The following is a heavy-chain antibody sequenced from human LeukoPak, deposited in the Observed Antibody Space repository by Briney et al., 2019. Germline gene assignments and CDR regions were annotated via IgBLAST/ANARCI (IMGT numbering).Heavy chain of an antibody. CDR2: TFYSGST. D-gene: IGHD3-22*01. V-gene: IGHV4-31*03. CDR1: CGSLSSGDYY. CDR3: ARAIRGRMIVVPVDTRFDP. Sequence: SGTPSLPCTISCGSLSSGDYYRGWIRQPPEKGLGGVGDTFYSGSTYYNPSLKSRVTISVDTSKNQFSLKLSSVTAADTAVYYCARAIRGRMIVVPVDTRFDPWGQGTLVTVSS. J-gene: IGHJ5*02.